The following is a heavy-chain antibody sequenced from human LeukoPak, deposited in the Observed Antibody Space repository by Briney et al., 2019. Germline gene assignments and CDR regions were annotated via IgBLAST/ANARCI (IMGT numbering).Heavy chain of an antibody. CDR1: GGSISSYY. CDR2: IYYSGST. V-gene: IGHV4-59*01. Sequence: SETLSLTCTVSGGSISSYYWSWLRQPPGKGLEWIGYIYYSGSTNYNPSLTSRVTISVDPSKDQFSLKLSSVTAADTAVYYCARVVTLFDYYYYMDVWGKGTTVTVSS. D-gene: IGHD4-23*01. CDR3: ARVVTLFDYYYYMDV. J-gene: IGHJ6*03.